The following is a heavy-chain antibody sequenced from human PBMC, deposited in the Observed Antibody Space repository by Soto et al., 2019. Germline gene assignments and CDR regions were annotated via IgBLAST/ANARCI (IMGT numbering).Heavy chain of an antibody. V-gene: IGHV1-58*02. CDR1: GFTFTSSA. CDR2: IVVGSGNT. J-gene: IGHJ3*02. CDR3: FQMSDADAFDI. Sequence: SVKVSCKASGFTFTSSAMQWVRQARGQRLEWIGWIVVGSGNTGYAQKFQGRVTMTRNTSISTAYMELSSLRSEDTAVYYCFQMSDADAFDIWGQGTMVTVSS.